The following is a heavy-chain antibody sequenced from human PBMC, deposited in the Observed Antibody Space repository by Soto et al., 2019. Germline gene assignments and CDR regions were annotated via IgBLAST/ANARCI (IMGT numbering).Heavy chain of an antibody. D-gene: IGHD3-22*01. V-gene: IGHV1-8*01. CDR3: ARRYYYDSSGYYPLDY. Sequence: ASVKVSCKASGYTFTSYDINWVRQATGQGLEWMGWMNPNSGNTGYAQKFQGRVTITADESTSTAYMELSSLRSEDTAVYYCARRYYYDSSGYYPLDYWGQGTLVTVSS. J-gene: IGHJ4*02. CDR2: MNPNSGNT. CDR1: GYTFTSYD.